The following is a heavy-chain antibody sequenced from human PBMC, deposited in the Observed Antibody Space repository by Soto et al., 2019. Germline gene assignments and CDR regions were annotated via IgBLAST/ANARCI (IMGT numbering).Heavy chain of an antibody. CDR2: ISWNSGSI. J-gene: IGHJ4*02. Sequence: LRLSCAASGFTFDDYAMHWVRQAPGKGLEWVSGISWNSGSIGYADSVKGRFTISRDNAKNSLYLQMNSLRAEDTALYYCAKDRAGYSYGAIFDYWGQGTLVTVPS. CDR1: GFTFDDYA. CDR3: AKDRAGYSYGAIFDY. D-gene: IGHD5-18*01. V-gene: IGHV3-9*01.